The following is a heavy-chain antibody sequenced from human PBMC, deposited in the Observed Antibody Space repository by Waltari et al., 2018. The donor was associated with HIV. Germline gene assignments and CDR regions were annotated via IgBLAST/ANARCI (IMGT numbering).Heavy chain of an antibody. J-gene: IGHJ4*02. CDR3: ARALGTMIVVPGY. Sequence: QVQVVQSGAAVKKPGASVTVSCMTSGYPFTNYYIHWVRQAPGQGLEWVGWINPNNGGTNLAQSFQGRCTLTRDTSLRIVYMDLSRLRSDDTAVYFCARALGTMIVVPGYWGQGTLVTVSS. CDR2: INPNNGGT. D-gene: IGHD3-22*01. V-gene: IGHV1-2*02. CDR1: GYPFTNYY.